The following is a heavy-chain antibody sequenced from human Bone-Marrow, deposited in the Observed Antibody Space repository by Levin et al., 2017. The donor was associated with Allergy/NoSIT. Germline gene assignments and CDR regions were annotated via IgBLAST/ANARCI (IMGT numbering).Heavy chain of an antibody. CDR2: ISGSGGST. J-gene: IGHJ4*02. D-gene: IGHD3-22*01. CDR3: AKDFDDSSGYYYGY. Sequence: GGSLRLSCAASGFTFSSYAMSWVRQAPGKGLEWVSAISGSGGSTYYADSVKGRFTISRDNSKNTLYLQMNSLRAEDTAVYYCAKDFDDSSGYYYGYWGQGTLVTVSS. V-gene: IGHV3-23*01. CDR1: GFTFSSYA.